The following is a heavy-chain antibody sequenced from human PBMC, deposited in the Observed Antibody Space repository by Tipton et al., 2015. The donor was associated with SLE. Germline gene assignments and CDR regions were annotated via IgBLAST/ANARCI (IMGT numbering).Heavy chain of an antibody. J-gene: IGHJ1*01. CDR3: ASPVAAAGKDDPFQH. CDR2: MFYIGNS. V-gene: IGHV4-59*08. D-gene: IGHD6-13*01. Sequence: LRLSCSVSGGSITDFYWSWLRKPPGKGLQWIGFMFYIGNSEYNPSLKSRVAISIDTSRSQFSLNLTSVTAADTAVYYCASPVAAAGKDDPFQHWGQGTLVTVSS. CDR1: GGSITDFY.